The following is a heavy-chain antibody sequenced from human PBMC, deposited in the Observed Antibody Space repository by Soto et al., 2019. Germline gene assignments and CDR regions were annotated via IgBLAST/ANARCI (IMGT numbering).Heavy chain of an antibody. CDR3: AREDCSSTSCYWYYYYGMDV. V-gene: IGHV3-30-3*01. Sequence: GGSLRLSCTASGFTFSSYAMHWVRQAPGKGLEWVAVISYDGSNKYYADSVKGRFTISRDNSKNTLYLQMNSLRAEDTAVYYCAREDCSSTSCYWYYYYGMDVWGQGTTVTVSS. CDR2: ISYDGSNK. D-gene: IGHD2-2*01. CDR1: GFTFSSYA. J-gene: IGHJ6*02.